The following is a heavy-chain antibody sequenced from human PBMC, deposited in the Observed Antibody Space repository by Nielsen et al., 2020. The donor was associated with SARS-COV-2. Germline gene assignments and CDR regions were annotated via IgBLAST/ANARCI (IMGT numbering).Heavy chain of an antibody. D-gene: IGHD3-3*01. V-gene: IGHV3-21*01. Sequence: GESLKISCAASGFTFSSYSMNWVRQARGKGLEWVSSISSSSSYIYYADSVKGRFTISRDNAKNSLYLQMHSLRAEDTPVYYCARGFVPYYDFWSACYYYYGMDVWGQGTTVTVSS. J-gene: IGHJ6*02. CDR3: ARGFVPYYDFWSACYYYYGMDV. CDR1: GFTFSSYS. CDR2: ISSSSSYI.